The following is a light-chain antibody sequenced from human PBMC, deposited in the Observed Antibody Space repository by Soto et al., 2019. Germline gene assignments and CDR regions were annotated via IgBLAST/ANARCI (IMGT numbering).Light chain of an antibody. CDR2: NNN. V-gene: IGLV1-47*02. CDR3: ATWDDDLYTPI. J-gene: IGLJ2*01. CDR1: SSNIGGTNY. Sequence: QSVLTQPPSASGTPGQKVFISCSGSSSNIGGTNYAYWYQQLPGAAPKLLIYNNNQRPSGVPDRFSGSKSGTSASLAITGLRSDDEADYYCATWDDDLYTPIIGGGTKLTVL.